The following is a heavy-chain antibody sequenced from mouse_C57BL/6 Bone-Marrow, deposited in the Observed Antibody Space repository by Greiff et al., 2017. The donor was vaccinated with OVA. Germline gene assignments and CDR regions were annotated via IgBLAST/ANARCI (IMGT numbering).Heavy chain of an antibody. Sequence: EVNVVESGGGLVQPGGSLKLSCAASGFTFSDLYMYWIRQTPEKRLEWVAYISNGGGSTYYPDTVKGRFTISRDNAKNTLYLQMSRLKSEDTAMYYGARLDAMDYWGQGTSVTVSS. CDR1: GFTFSDLY. J-gene: IGHJ4*01. CDR3: ARLDAMDY. V-gene: IGHV5-12*01. CDR2: ISNGGGST.